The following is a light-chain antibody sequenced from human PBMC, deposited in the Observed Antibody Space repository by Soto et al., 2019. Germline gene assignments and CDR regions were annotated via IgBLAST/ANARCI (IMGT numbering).Light chain of an antibody. V-gene: IGLV2-23*01. J-gene: IGLJ2*01. CDR3: CSYSGSRSLV. CDR1: SRDVGTYTL. Sequence: QYALTQPASVSGSPGQSITISCTGTSRDVGTYTLVSWYQHYPGKAPKLIIYEGSKRPSGVSNRFSASKTGRTASLTISGLQPEDEADYYCCSYSGSRSLVFGGGTKLTVL. CDR2: EGS.